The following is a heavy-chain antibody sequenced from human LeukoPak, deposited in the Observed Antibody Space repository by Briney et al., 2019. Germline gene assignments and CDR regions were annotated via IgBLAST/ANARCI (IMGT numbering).Heavy chain of an antibody. CDR2: LSHSGTT. Sequence: PSETLSLTCTVSGDSISRDYWSWVRQPPGKGLEWIGWLSHSGTTSYNPSLKSRVTLSVDTSKNQFSLNWNSVTAADTAVYYRARENYDSPFDYWGQGTLVTVSS. V-gene: IGHV4-59*01. CDR1: GDSISRDY. J-gene: IGHJ4*02. D-gene: IGHD3-3*01. CDR3: ARENYDSPFDY.